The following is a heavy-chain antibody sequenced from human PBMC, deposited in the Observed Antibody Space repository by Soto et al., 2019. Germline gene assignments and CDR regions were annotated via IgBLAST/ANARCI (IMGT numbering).Heavy chain of an antibody. CDR2: IYYSGST. J-gene: IGHJ4*02. V-gene: IGHV4-31*03. CDR1: GGSISSGGYY. D-gene: IGHD2-8*01. CDR3: AREVLDYYFDY. Sequence: QVQLQESGPGLVRPSQTLSLTCTVSGGSISSGGYYWSWIRQHPGKGLEWIGYIYYSGSTYYNPSLKSRVTISVDTSKNQFSLKLSSVTAADTAMYYCAREVLDYYFDYWGQGTLVTVSS.